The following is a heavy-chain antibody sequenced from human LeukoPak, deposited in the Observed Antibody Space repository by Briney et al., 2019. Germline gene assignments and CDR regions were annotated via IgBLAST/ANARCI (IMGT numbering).Heavy chain of an antibody. Sequence: GGSLRLSCAASGFTFSSYWMHWVRQAPGKGLVWVSAISGSGGSTYYIDSVKGRFTISRDNSKNTLYLQMNSLRAEDTAVYYCAKTVRSPSYCGGDCYYLDCWGQGTLVTVSS. J-gene: IGHJ4*02. CDR1: GFTFSSYW. V-gene: IGHV3-23*01. CDR3: AKTVRSPSYCGGDCYYLDC. CDR2: ISGSGGST. D-gene: IGHD2-21*02.